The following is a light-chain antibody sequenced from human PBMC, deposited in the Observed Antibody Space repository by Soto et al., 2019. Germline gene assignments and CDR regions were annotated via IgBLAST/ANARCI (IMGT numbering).Light chain of an antibody. CDR1: QSISSW. J-gene: IGKJ1*01. CDR3: QHYNSYSEA. CDR2: DAS. V-gene: IGKV1-5*01. Sequence: DIQMTHSPSTLSSSLGDIVTITCRASQSISSWLAWYQQKPGKAPKLLIYDASSLESGVPSRFSGSGSGTEFTLTISSLQPDDFATYYCQHYNSYSEAFSQGTKVDIK.